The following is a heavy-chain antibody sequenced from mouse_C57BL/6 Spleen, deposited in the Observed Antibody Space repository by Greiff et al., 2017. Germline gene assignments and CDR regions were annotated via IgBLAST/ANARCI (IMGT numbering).Heavy chain of an antibody. D-gene: IGHD6-1*01. CDR1: GYTFTSYW. J-gene: IGHJ4*01. Sequence: QVQLQQPGAELVKPGASVTLSCKASGYTFTSYWMHWVKQRPGQGLEWIGMIHPNTGSTNYNEKFKSKATLTVDKSSSTAYMQLSSLTSEDSAVYYCAIRLHYAMDYWGQGTSVTVSS. V-gene: IGHV1-64*01. CDR2: IHPNTGST. CDR3: AIRLHYAMDY.